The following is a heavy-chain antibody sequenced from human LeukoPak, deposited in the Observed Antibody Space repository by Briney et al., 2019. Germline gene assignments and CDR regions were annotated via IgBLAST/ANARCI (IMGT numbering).Heavy chain of an antibody. CDR3: SPRAQRGFDF. CDR2: IYYSGST. V-gene: IGHV4-59*08. J-gene: IGHJ4*02. Sequence: PSETLSLTCTVSGGSISSYYWSWIRQPPGKGLEWIGYIYYSGSTNYNPSLKSRVTISVDTSKNQFSLKLSSVTAADTAMYYCSPRAQRGFDFWGQGIQVTVSS. CDR1: GGSISSYY.